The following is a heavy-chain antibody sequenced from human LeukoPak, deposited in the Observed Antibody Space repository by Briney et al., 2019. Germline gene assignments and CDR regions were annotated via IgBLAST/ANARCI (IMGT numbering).Heavy chain of an antibody. CDR3: ATYCASGKCADH. Sequence: PGGSLRLSCATSGFTFRSHAMNWVRQAPGKGLEWVSGIIDSVDNTHYADSVKGRFTISRDSPKSTLYLQMNSLRAHDTAVYYCATYCASGKCADHWGQGTLVTVSS. CDR1: GFTFRSHA. J-gene: IGHJ4*02. V-gene: IGHV3-23*01. CDR2: IIDSVDNT. D-gene: IGHD2-8*01.